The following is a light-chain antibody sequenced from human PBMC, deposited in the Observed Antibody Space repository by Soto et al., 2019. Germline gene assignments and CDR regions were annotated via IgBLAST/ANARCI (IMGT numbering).Light chain of an antibody. CDR2: AAS. CDR1: QGISSY. Sequence: AIRMTPSPSPLSASTGDRVTITCRASQGISSYLAWYQQKPGKAPKLLIYAASTLQSGVPSRFSGSGSGTDFTLTISCLQSEDFATYYCLQDYNYPRTFGQGTKVDIK. J-gene: IGKJ1*01. CDR3: LQDYNYPRT. V-gene: IGKV1-8*01.